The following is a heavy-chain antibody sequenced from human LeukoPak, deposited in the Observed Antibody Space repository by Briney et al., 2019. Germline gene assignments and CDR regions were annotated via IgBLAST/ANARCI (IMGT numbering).Heavy chain of an antibody. Sequence: PSETLSLTFTVSGGSNSSYYWSWLRQPPGKGLEWIGYIYYSGSTNYNPSLKSRVTISVDTSKNQFSLKLSSVTAADTAVYFCGRVRGGYNHDFWGQGTLVTVSS. CDR1: GGSNSSYY. V-gene: IGHV4-59*01. D-gene: IGHD5-24*01. CDR3: GRVRGGYNHDF. CDR2: IYYSGST. J-gene: IGHJ4*02.